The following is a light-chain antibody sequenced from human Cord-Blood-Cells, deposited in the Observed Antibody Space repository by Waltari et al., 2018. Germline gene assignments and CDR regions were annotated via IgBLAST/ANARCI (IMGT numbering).Light chain of an antibody. Sequence: DIQMTQSPSTLSASVGDRVTITCRASQSIISWLAWYQKHPGKAPKLHFYDASSLESGFPSRFGGSGSGTEFTLTISSLQPDDFATYYCQQYNSNPWTFGQGTKVEIK. J-gene: IGKJ1*01. V-gene: IGKV1-5*01. CDR1: QSIISW. CDR3: QQYNSNPWT. CDR2: DAS.